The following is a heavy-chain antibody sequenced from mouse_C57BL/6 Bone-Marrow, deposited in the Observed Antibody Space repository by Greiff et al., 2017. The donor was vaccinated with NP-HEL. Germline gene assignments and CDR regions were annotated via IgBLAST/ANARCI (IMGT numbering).Heavy chain of an antibody. V-gene: IGHV1-47*01. Sequence: VKLQESGAELVKPGASVKMSCKASGYTFTTYPIEWVKQNHGKSLEWIGNFHPYNDDTEYNEKFKNKATLTVEKSSSTVYLELSRLTSDDSSVDYCARGGNYWYYFDYWGQGTTLTVSS. D-gene: IGHD2-1*01. CDR1: GYTFTTYP. J-gene: IGHJ2*01. CDR2: FHPYNDDT. CDR3: ARGGNYWYYFDY.